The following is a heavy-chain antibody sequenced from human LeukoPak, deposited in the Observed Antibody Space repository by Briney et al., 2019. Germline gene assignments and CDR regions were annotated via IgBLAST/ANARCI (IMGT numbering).Heavy chain of an antibody. CDR3: ARDQWRWNSGSYYKDY. CDR2: VYHTGST. D-gene: IGHD1-26*01. V-gene: IGHV4-38-2*02. CDR1: GYSITSGYY. J-gene: IGHJ4*02. Sequence: SETLSLTRAVSGYSITSGYYWGWIRQPPGKGLEWIGSVYHTGSTYYNPSLQSRVTISVDTSKNQFSLKLSSVTAADTAVYYCARDQWRWNSGSYYKDYWGQGTLVTVSS.